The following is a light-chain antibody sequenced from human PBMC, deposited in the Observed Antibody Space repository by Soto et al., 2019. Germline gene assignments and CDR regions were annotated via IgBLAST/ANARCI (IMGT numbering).Light chain of an antibody. J-gene: IGKJ1*01. V-gene: IGKV1-5*01. CDR3: QQSYRTPWT. CDR2: DVS. Sequence: IKMTQSPSTLSASVGDRVTITCRASQSLSNWLAWYQQKPGKAPKLLIFDVSSLESGVPSRFSGSGSGTDFTLTISSLQPEDFATYSCQQSYRTPWTFGQGTKVDNK. CDR1: QSLSNW.